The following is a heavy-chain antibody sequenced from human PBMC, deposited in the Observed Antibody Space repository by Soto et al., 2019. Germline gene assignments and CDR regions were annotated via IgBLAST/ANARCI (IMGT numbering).Heavy chain of an antibody. Sequence: PGGSLRLSCVASGFTFGDYTMRWFRQAPGGGLEWVSFIRSKAYGATTEYAASVKGRFTISRDDSKSIAYLQMNSLKTENTAVYYCTTFGGYFDYLGQGTLVTVSS. CDR2: IRSKAYGATT. J-gene: IGHJ4*02. V-gene: IGHV3-49*03. CDR3: TTFGGYFDY. D-gene: IGHD3-10*01. CDR1: GFTFGDYT.